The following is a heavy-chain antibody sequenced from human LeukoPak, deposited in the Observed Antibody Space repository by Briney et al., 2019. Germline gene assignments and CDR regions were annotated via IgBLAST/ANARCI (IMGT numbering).Heavy chain of an antibody. Sequence: SETLSLTCTVSGGSISSYYWSWIRQPPGKGLEWIGYIYYSGSTNYSPSLKSRVTISVDTSKNQFSLKLSSVTAADTAVYYCARDPAQFSITRGFDPWGQGTLVTVPS. D-gene: IGHD2-2*01. CDR2: IYYSGST. CDR1: GGSISSYY. J-gene: IGHJ5*02. V-gene: IGHV4-59*01. CDR3: ARDPAQFSITRGFDP.